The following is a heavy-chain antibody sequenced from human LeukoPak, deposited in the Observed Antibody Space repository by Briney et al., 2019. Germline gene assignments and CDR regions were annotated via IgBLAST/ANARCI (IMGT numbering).Heavy chain of an antibody. CDR1: GFTFDDYA. Sequence: PGGSLRLSCAASGFTFDDYALHWVRQAPGKGLDWVSGISWGSGSIGYADSVKGRFTISRDNAKNSLYLQMNSLRAEDTALYYCAKVDSSLFPAFGIWGQGTMVAVSS. V-gene: IGHV3-9*01. CDR3: AKVDSSLFPAFGI. D-gene: IGHD6-13*01. J-gene: IGHJ3*02. CDR2: ISWGSGSI.